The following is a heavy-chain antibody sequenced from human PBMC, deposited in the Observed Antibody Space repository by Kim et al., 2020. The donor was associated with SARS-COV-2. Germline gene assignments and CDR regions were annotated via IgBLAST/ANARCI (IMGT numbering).Heavy chain of an antibody. V-gene: IGHV4-4*02. J-gene: IGHJ5*02. CDR3: ARGGGSGLTAVDWFDP. Sequence: SETLSLTCTVSGVSIRQNWWSWVRQSPGKGLEWIGDIYHSGTTNYNPSLATRVTMSADTSRNQFSLKVISMTLADTARNYCARGGGSGLTAVDWFDPWGQRILNAVS. CDR1: GVSIRQNW. CDR2: IYHSGTT. D-gene: IGHD6-25*01.